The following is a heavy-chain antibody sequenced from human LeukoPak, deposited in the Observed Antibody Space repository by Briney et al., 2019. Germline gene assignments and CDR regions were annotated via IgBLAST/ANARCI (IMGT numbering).Heavy chain of an antibody. V-gene: IGHV4-59*01. CDR3: ARDSFWSGYPYYYYYMDV. J-gene: IGHJ6*03. D-gene: IGHD3-3*01. CDR2: IYYSGST. CDR1: GGSISSYY. Sequence: PSETLSLTCTVSGGSISSYYWSWIRQPPGRGLEWIWYIYYSGSTNYNPSLKSRVTISIDTSKNQFSLKLSSVTAADTAVYYCARDSFWSGYPYYYYYMDVWGKGTTVTVSS.